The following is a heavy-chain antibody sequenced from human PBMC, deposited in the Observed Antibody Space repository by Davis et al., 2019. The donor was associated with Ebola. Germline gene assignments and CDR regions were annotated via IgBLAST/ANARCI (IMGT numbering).Heavy chain of an antibody. CDR2: ISYDGSNK. J-gene: IGHJ6*02. CDR3: ARDQSNYDILTYGMDV. V-gene: IGHV3-30*03. CDR1: GFTFSSYA. D-gene: IGHD3-9*01. Sequence: GESLKISCAASGFTFSSYAMSWVRQAPGKGLEWVAVISYDGSNKYYADSVKGRFTISRDNSKNTLYLQMNSLRAEDTAVYYCARDQSNYDILTYGMDVWGQGTTVTVSS.